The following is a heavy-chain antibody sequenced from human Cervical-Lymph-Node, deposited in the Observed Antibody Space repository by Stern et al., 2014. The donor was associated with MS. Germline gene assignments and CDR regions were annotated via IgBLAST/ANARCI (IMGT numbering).Heavy chain of an antibody. CDR2: IFPVGSDI. J-gene: IGHJ4*02. Sequence: EVQLVESGPEVKRPGESLKISCQASGYTFTSYWIGWVRQMPGKGLGWIAIIFPVGSDIRYSPSFQGQVTISADKSSSTAYLQWNTLKASDTAIYYCARQRYFDYWGQGTLVTVSS. V-gene: IGHV5-51*01. CDR1: GYTFTSYW. CDR3: ARQRYFDY.